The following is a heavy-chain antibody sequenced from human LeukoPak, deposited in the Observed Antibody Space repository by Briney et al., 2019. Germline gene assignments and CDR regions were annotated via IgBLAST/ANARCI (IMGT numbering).Heavy chain of an antibody. V-gene: IGHV3-30*03. Sequence: PGGSLRLSCAASGFTFSSFDMHWVRQAPGKGLEGVAVISYDGSDKYYADSVKGRFTISRDNSKNTLYLQMNSLRAEDTAVYYCARDPTVHYYGSGSYYEIAFDIWGQGTMVTVSS. J-gene: IGHJ3*02. CDR3: ARDPTVHYYGSGSYYEIAFDI. CDR2: ISYDGSDK. D-gene: IGHD3-10*01. CDR1: GFTFSSFD.